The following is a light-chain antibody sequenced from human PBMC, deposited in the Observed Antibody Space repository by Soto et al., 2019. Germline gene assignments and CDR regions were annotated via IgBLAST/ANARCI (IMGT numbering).Light chain of an antibody. CDR3: QQSYTTASIT. Sequence: DIQMTQSPSSLSASVGDRVTITCRASQSISRNLNWYQHKPGKAPTLLIYAASSLQNGVPSRFSSGGSVTECSLSISSLQPEDFGTYYCQQSYTTASITFGQGTRLEIK. J-gene: IGKJ5*01. CDR2: AAS. V-gene: IGKV1-39*01. CDR1: QSISRN.